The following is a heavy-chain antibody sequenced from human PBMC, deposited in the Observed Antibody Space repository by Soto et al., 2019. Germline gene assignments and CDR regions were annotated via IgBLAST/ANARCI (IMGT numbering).Heavy chain of an antibody. V-gene: IGHV3-53*04. CDR1: GFTVSSNY. CDR3: ARAIVATIGYYFDY. CDR2: IYSGGST. J-gene: IGHJ4*02. Sequence: EVQLVESGGGLVQPGGSLRLSCAASGFTVSSNYMSWVRQAPGKGLEWVSVIYSGGSTYYADPVKGRFTITRHNSKNTLYLQMNSLRAEDTAVYYCARAIVATIGYYFDYWGQGTLVTVSS. D-gene: IGHD5-12*01.